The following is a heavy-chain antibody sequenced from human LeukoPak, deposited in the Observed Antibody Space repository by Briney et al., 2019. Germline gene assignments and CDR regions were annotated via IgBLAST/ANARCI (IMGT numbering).Heavy chain of an antibody. Sequence: PGRSLRLSCAASGFTFSSYAMHWVHQAPGKGLEWVAVISYDGSNKYYADSVKGRFTISRDNSKNTLYLQMNSLRAEDTAVYYCARDSQNNWNYKFDYWGQGTLVTVSS. CDR1: GFTFSSYA. D-gene: IGHD1-7*01. J-gene: IGHJ4*02. CDR2: ISYDGSNK. V-gene: IGHV3-30-3*01. CDR3: ARDSQNNWNYKFDY.